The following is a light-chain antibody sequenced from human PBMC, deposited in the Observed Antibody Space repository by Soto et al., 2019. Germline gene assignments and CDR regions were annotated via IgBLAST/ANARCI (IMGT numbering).Light chain of an antibody. J-gene: IGKJ4*01. CDR3: QQFSSSPLT. CDR2: GAS. CDR1: QTVTSNS. V-gene: IGKV3-20*01. Sequence: PGERTTLSCRASQTVTSNSLDWYQQKPGQAPRLLIYGASNRATSIPDRFSGSGSGTDFTLTISRLEPEDFAVYFCQQFSSSPLTFGGGTKVDI.